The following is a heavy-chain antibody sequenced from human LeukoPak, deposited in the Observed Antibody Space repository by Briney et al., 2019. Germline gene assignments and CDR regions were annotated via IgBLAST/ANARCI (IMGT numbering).Heavy chain of an antibody. J-gene: IGHJ6*02. CDR2: IYYSGST. V-gene: IGHV4-61*08. Sequence: SETLSLTCTVSGGSISSGGYYWSWIRQPPGKGLEWIGYIYYSGSTNYNPSLKSRVTISVDTSKNQFSLKLSSVTAADTAVYYCARHLYYYYGMDVWGQGTTVTVSS. CDR1: GGSISSGGYY. CDR3: ARHLYYYYGMDV.